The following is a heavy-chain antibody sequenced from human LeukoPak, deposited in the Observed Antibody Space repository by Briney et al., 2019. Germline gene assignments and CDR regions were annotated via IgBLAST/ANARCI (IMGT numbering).Heavy chain of an antibody. V-gene: IGHV3-23*01. CDR3: ARVGLTMDRGVVTYYYYMDV. J-gene: IGHJ6*03. CDR1: GFTFSSYA. D-gene: IGHD3-10*01. Sequence: GGSLRLSCAASGFTFSSYAMSWVRQAPGKGLEWVSAISGSGGSTYYADSVKGRFTISRDNSKNTLYLQMNSLRAEDTAVYYCARVGLTMDRGVVTYYYYMDVWGKGITVIVSS. CDR2: ISGSGGST.